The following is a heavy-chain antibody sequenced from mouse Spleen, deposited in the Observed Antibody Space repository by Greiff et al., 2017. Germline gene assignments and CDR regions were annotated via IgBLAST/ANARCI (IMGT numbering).Heavy chain of an antibody. CDR2: LLPGRGST. D-gene: IGHD3-1*01. V-gene: IGHV1-9*01. CDR1: GYTFSSYW. CDR3: ARLGRSGWDY. Sequence: VQVVESGAELMKPGASVKISCKATGYTFSSYWIEWVKQRPGHGLEWIGELLPGRGSTNYNEKFKGKATFTADTSSNTAYMQLSSRTSEDSAGDYCARLGRSGWDYWGQGTTRTGSS. J-gene: IGHJ2*01.